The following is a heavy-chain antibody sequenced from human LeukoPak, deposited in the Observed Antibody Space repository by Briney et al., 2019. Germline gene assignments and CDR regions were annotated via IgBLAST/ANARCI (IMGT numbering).Heavy chain of an antibody. Sequence: ASVKVCCKASGGTFSSYAISWVRQAPGQGLEWMGRIIPILGTANYAQKFQGRVTITADESTSTAYMELSSLRSEDTAVYYCARSSPGYSSSWSLDYWGQGTLVTVSS. J-gene: IGHJ4*02. CDR2: IIPILGTA. D-gene: IGHD6-13*01. CDR1: GGTFSSYA. V-gene: IGHV1-69*11. CDR3: ARSSPGYSSSWSLDY.